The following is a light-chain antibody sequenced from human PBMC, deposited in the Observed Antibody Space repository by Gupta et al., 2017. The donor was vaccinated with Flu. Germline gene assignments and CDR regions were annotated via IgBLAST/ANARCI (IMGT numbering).Light chain of an antibody. Sequence: EIVITQSPDSLALSLGGRANINCKSSQSVLYSSNNKNYLAWYQQKPGQPPKLLIYWASTRESGVPDRFSGSGSGTDFTLTISSLQAEDVAVYYCQQYYSTPTFGQGTKVEIK. J-gene: IGKJ1*01. CDR1: QSVLYSSNNKNY. V-gene: IGKV4-1*01. CDR3: QQYYSTPT. CDR2: WAS.